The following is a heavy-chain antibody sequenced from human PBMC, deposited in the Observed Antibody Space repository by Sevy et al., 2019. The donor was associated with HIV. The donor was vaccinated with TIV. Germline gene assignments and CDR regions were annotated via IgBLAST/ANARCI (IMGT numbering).Heavy chain of an antibody. Sequence: GGSLRLSCAASGFSFSSYWMSWLRQAPGKGLEWVASIKQDGSEKYYVDSLKGRFSISKDNAKNSLYLQMNSLRVEDTAMYFCAREWHSSFDYWGQGTLVTVSS. D-gene: IGHD3-3*02. CDR1: GFSFSSYW. CDR2: IKQDGSEK. V-gene: IGHV3-7*01. J-gene: IGHJ4*02. CDR3: AREWHSSFDY.